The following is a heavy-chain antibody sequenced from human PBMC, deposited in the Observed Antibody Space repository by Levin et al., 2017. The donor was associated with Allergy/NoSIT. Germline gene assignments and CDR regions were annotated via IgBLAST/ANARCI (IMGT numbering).Heavy chain of an antibody. CDR3: ARHGWYSSSCPDY. CDR1: GYSFTSYW. V-gene: IGHV5-51*01. J-gene: IGHJ4*02. D-gene: IGHD6-13*01. Sequence: GGSLRLSCKGSGYSFTSYWIGWVRQMPGKGLEWMGIIYPGDSDTRYSPSFQGQVTISADKSISTAYLQWSSLKASDTAMYYCARHGWYSSSCPDYWGQGTLVTVSS. CDR2: IYPGDSDT.